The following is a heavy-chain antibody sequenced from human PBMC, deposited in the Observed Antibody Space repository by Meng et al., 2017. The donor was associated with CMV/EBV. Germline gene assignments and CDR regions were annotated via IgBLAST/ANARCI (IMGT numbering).Heavy chain of an antibody. Sequence: AQLVQSGAEGKKPGASVKVSCKASGYTFTGYYMHWVRPAPGQGLEWMGWINPTSGGTNYAQKFQGRVTMTRDTSLITANMELSRLRSDDTDVYYCARLGSTDDYWGQGTLVTVSS. V-gene: IGHV1-2*02. CDR2: INPTSGGT. J-gene: IGHJ4*02. CDR3: ARLGSTDDY. D-gene: IGHD2-15*01. CDR1: GYTFTGYY.